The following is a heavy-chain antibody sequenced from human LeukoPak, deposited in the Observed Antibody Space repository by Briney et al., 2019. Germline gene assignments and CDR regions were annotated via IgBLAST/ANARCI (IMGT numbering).Heavy chain of an antibody. D-gene: IGHD3-16*02. CDR1: GGSISSYY. Sequence: SETLSLTCTVSGGSISSYYWSWIRQPPGKGLEWIGYIYYSGSTNYNPSLKSRVTISVDTSKNQFSLTLSSVTAADTAVYYCARGYDYVCGSYRSDPRPKYDYWGQGTLVTVSS. CDR2: IYYSGST. CDR3: ARGYDYVCGSYRSDPRPKYDY. J-gene: IGHJ4*02. V-gene: IGHV4-59*01.